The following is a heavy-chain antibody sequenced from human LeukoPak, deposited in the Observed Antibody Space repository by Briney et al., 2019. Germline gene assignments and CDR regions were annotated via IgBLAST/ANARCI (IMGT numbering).Heavy chain of an antibody. Sequence: QTLSLTCAISGDSVSSHSSAWNRIRQSPSRGLEWLGRTYYRSKWYHDYAVSVRSRMSINPDTSKNQFSLQLSSVTPEDTAVYYCARDPAYNYGMDVWGQGTTVTVSS. J-gene: IGHJ6*02. CDR1: GDSVSSHSSA. V-gene: IGHV6-1*01. CDR2: TYYRSKWYH. CDR3: ARDPAYNYGMDV. D-gene: IGHD2-2*01.